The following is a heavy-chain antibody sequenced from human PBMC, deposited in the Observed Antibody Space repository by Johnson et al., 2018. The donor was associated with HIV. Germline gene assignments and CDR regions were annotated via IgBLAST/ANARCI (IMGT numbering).Heavy chain of an antibody. J-gene: IGHJ3*02. Sequence: VQLVESGGRVVRPWESLGLSCAASGFTFDDYGMSWVRQAPGKGLEWVSGIHWNSEDIDYADSVKGRFPISRDNAQNSLSLQMNTLRPEDTDLYYCAKALVVINVRYAFHIWGQGTMVTVS. V-gene: IGHV3-20*04. CDR3: AKALVVINVRYAFHI. CDR2: IHWNSEDI. CDR1: GFTFDDYG. D-gene: IGHD3-22*01.